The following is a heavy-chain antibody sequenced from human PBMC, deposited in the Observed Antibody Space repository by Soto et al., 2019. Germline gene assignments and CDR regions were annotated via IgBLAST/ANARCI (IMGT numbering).Heavy chain of an antibody. J-gene: IGHJ4*02. CDR3: ARAIKRWEVHQYFDS. CDR2: IVVVSNTV. Sequence: QVLLLQSGAEVKEPGSSVRVSCKVSGSTFNNFAFSWLRQAPGRGPEWMEGIVVVSNTVDYSQRFQDRVTITADTSTSTLYMELSSLTSEDTAVYYCARAIKRWEVHQYFDSWGQGTLLSVFS. D-gene: IGHD1-26*01. V-gene: IGHV1-69*06. CDR1: GSTFNNFA.